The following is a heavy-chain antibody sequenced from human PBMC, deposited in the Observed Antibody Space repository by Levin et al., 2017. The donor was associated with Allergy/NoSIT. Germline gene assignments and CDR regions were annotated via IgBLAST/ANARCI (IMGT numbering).Heavy chain of an antibody. V-gene: IGHV4-39*07. J-gene: IGHJ3*01. Sequence: SETLSLTCSVSGVSMYSTNHYWAWIRQAPGKGPEWIGSLFYSGSIFYNPSLNSRVTISLDAPNNRFSLKLSSVTAADTAIYYCAREQTHPWVSGTTYERDFDAFDLWGQGTRVTVSS. D-gene: IGHD2/OR15-2a*01. CDR1: GVSMYSTNHY. CDR2: LFYSGSI. CDR3: AREQTHPWVSGTTYERDFDAFDL.